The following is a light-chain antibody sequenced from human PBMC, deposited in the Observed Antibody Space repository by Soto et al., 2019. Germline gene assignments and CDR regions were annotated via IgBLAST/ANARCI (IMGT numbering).Light chain of an antibody. CDR1: QSVSSSY. V-gene: IGKV3-20*01. CDR3: QQYGSSPLVT. J-gene: IGKJ5*01. CDR2: GAS. Sequence: EIVLTQSPGTLSLSPGERATLSCRASQSVSSSYLAWYQQKPGQAPRLLIYGASSRATGIPDRFSGSGSGTDFTLTISRREPEDFAVYYCQQYGSSPLVTFGKGTRLEIK.